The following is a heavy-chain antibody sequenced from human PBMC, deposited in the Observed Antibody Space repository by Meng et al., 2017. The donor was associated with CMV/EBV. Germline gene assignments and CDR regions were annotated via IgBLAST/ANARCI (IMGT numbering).Heavy chain of an antibody. CDR2: ISSSSSYI. D-gene: IGHD3-3*01. V-gene: IGHV3-21*01. J-gene: IGHJ4*02. CDR3: ARDLGYDFWSGYYIPKVPHPFDY. Sequence: GESLKISCAASGFTFSSYSMNWVRQAPGEGLEWVSSISSSSSYIYYADSVKGRFTISRDNAKNSLYLQMNSLRAEDTAVYYCARDLGYDFWSGYYIPKVPHPFDYWGQGTLVTVSS. CDR1: GFTFSSYS.